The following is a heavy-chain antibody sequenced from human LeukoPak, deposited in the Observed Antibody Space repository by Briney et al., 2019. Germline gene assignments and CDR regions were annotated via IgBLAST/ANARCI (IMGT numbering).Heavy chain of an antibody. D-gene: IGHD3-10*01. Sequence: PSETLSLTCAVYGGSFSGYYWSWIRQPPGKGLEWIGEINHSGSTNYNPSLKSRVTISVDTSKNQFSLKLSSVTAADTAVYYCARDWAIGYYGSGSYYRPDAFDIWGQGTMVTVSS. CDR3: ARDWAIGYYGSGSYYRPDAFDI. V-gene: IGHV4-34*01. J-gene: IGHJ3*02. CDR2: INHSGST. CDR1: GGSFSGYY.